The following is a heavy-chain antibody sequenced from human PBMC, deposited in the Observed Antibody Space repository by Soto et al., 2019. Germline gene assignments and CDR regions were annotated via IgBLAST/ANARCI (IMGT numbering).Heavy chain of an antibody. V-gene: IGHV4-34*01. CDR2: INHSGST. J-gene: IGHJ4*02. CDR1: GGSFSGYY. D-gene: IGHD3-16*02. Sequence: SETLSLTCAVHGGSFSGYYWSWIRQPPGKGLEWIGEINHSGSTNYNPSLKSRVTISVDTSKNQFSLKLSSVTAADTAVYYCARVRYDYVWGSYRDFDYWGQGTLVT. CDR3: ARVRYDYVWGSYRDFDY.